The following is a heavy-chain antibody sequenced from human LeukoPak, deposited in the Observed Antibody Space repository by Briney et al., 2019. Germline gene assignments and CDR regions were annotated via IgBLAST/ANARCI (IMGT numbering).Heavy chain of an antibody. CDR3: ARGFSGSYYFVDY. J-gene: IGHJ4*02. CDR1: GFTFTSSA. V-gene: IGHV1-58*02. D-gene: IGHD1-26*01. Sequence: SVKVSCKASGFTFTSSAMQWVRQARGQRLEWIGWIVVGSGNTNYAQKFQERVTITRDMSTSTAYMELSSLRSEDTAVYYCARGFSGSYYFVDYWGQGTLVTVSS. CDR2: IVVGSGNT.